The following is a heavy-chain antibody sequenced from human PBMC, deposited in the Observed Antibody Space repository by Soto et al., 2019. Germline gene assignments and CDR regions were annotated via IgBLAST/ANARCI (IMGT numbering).Heavy chain of an antibody. J-gene: IGHJ4*02. CDR1: GFTFSSYS. Sequence: EVQLVESGGGLVKPGGSLRLSCAASGFTFSSYSMNWVRQAPGKGLEWVSSISSSSSYIYYADSVKGRFTIPRDNAKDSLYLQNNSLSAEDTAVYDCARDEAAAGLLHYWGQGTLVTVSS. D-gene: IGHD6-13*01. V-gene: IGHV3-21*01. CDR3: ARDEAAAGLLHY. CDR2: ISSSSSYI.